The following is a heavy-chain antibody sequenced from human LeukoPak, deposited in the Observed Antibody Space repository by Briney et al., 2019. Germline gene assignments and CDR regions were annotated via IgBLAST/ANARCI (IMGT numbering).Heavy chain of an antibody. V-gene: IGHV3-21*01. D-gene: IGHD3-10*01. CDR2: ISDSGGAT. CDR1: GFTFRNFA. CDR3: ARDRGILLWFGEFPDY. Sequence: GSLRLSCAASGFTFRNFAMAWVRQAPGKGLEWVSSISDSGGATGYAESVKGRFTISRDNAKNSLYLQMNSLRAEDTAVYYCARDRGILLWFGEFPDYWGQGTLVSVSS. J-gene: IGHJ4*02.